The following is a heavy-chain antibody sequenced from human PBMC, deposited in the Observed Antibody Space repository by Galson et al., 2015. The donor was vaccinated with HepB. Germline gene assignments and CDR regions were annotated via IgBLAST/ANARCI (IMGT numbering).Heavy chain of an antibody. J-gene: IGHJ6*02. D-gene: IGHD3-3*01. CDR2: ISSSSSYI. Sequence: SLRLSCAASGFTFNDHRMSWVRQAPGKGLEWVSSISSSSSYIYYADSVKGRFTISRDNAKNSLYLQVNSPRAEDTAVYYCVLDYYDFLWGPSETRTYYYYYGMDVWGQGTTVTVSS. CDR3: VLDYYDFLWGPSETRTYYYYYGMDV. CDR1: GFTFNDHR. V-gene: IGHV3-21*01.